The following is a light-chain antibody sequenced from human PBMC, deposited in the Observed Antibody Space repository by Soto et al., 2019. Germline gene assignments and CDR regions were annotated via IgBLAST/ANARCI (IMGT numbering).Light chain of an antibody. CDR2: DAS. J-gene: IGKJ5*01. CDR1: QDISNY. CDR3: QQYSHLIT. V-gene: IGKV1-33*01. Sequence: DIQMTQSPSSLSASVGYRVTIPCQASQDISNYLNWYQQKPGKAPKLLIYDASNLETGVPSRFSGSASGTDFTFTISSLKPEDIASYYCQQYSHLITFGQGTRLEIK.